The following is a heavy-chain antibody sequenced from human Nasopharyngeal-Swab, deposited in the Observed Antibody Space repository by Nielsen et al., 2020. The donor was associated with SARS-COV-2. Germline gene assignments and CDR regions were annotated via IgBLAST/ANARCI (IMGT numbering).Heavy chain of an antibody. Sequence: GGSLRLSCAASGFTFSSYAMNWVRQAPGKGLEWVSAITGSGGSTYYTDSVKGRFTISRDNSKNTLYLQMNSLRAEDTAVYYCATMVDMAASISSWGQGTLVTVSS. CDR3: ATMVDMAASISS. CDR1: GFTFSSYA. CDR2: ITGSGGST. J-gene: IGHJ5*02. D-gene: IGHD5-12*01. V-gene: IGHV3-23*01.